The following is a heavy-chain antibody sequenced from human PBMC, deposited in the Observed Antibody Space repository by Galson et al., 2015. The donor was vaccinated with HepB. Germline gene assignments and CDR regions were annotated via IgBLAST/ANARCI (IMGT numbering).Heavy chain of an antibody. CDR1: GYTFTSYG. CDR3: ARLEKVDCSGGSCYSLGGMDV. J-gene: IGHJ6*02. Sequence: SVKVSCKASGYTFTSYGISWVRQAPGQGLEWMGWISAYNGNTNYAQKLQGRVTMTTDTSTSTAYMELRSLRSDDTAVYYCARLEKVDCSGGSCYSLGGMDVWGQGTTVTVSS. V-gene: IGHV1-18*04. D-gene: IGHD2-15*01. CDR2: ISAYNGNT.